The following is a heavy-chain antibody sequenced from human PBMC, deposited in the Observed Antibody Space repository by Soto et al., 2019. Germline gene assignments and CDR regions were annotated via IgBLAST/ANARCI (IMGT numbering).Heavy chain of an antibody. CDR3: ASVLCSGGSCYGHYGMDV. J-gene: IGHJ6*02. CDR1: GYTFTGYY. D-gene: IGHD2-15*01. CDR2: INPNSGGT. V-gene: IGHV1-2*04. Sequence: QVQLVQSGAEVKKPGASVKVSCKASGYTFTGYYMHWVRQAPGQGLEWMGWINPNSGGTNYAQKFQGWVTMTRDTSISTAYRELSRLRSDDTAVYYCASVLCSGGSCYGHYGMDVWGQGTTVTVSS.